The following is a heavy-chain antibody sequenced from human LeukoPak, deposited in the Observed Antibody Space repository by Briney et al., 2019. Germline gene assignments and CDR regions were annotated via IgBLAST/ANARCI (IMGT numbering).Heavy chain of an antibody. CDR3: ARRYYYNLGSFPFDF. D-gene: IGHD3-10*01. V-gene: IGHV4-34*01. CDR2: IHNSGTT. J-gene: IGHJ4*02. Sequence: SETLSLICAVSGGPFSGYFWSWIRQPPGKGLEWIGEIHNSGTTNYNPSLNSRVTISEDTSKNQFYLNLSSVTAADTAVYYCARRYYYNLGSFPFDFWAQGTLVTVSS. CDR1: GGPFSGYF.